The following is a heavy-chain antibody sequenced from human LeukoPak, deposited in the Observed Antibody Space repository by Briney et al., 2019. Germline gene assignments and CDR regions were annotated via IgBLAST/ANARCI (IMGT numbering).Heavy chain of an antibody. V-gene: IGHV3-48*01. CDR1: GFTFSTYW. J-gene: IGHJ4*02. D-gene: IGHD5-18*01. CDR2: ISSSSSTI. CDR3: ARAAQTMGYSYGALGY. Sequence: GGSLRLSCAASGFTFSTYWMSWVRQAPGKGLEWVSYISSSSSTIYYADSVKGRFTISRDNAKNSLYLQMNSLRAEDTAVYYCARAAQTMGYSYGALGYWGQGTLVTVSS.